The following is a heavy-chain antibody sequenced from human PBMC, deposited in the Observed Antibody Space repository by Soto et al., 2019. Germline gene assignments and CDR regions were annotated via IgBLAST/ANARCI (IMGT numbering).Heavy chain of an antibody. Sequence: EVQLVESGGGLVKPGGSLRLSCAASGFTFSSYSMNWVRQAPGKGLAWVSSISSSSSYIYYADSVKGRFTISRDNAKNSLYLQMNSLRAEDTAVYYCARDREVKAVGAFDIWGQGTMVTVSS. V-gene: IGHV3-21*01. CDR2: ISSSSSYI. CDR3: ARDREVKAVGAFDI. J-gene: IGHJ3*02. CDR1: GFTFSSYS.